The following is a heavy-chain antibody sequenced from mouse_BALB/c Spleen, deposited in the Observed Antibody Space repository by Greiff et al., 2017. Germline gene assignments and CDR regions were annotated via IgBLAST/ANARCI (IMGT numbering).Heavy chain of an antibody. Sequence: EVQRVESGAELVKPGASVKLSCTASGFNIKDTYMHWVKQRPEQGLEWIGRIDPANGNTKYDPKFQGKATITADTSSNTAYLQLSSLTSEDTAVYYCARGYGAMDYWGQGTSVTVSS. J-gene: IGHJ4*01. CDR2: IDPANGNT. D-gene: IGHD2-14*01. V-gene: IGHV14-3*02. CDR3: ARGYGAMDY. CDR1: GFNIKDTY.